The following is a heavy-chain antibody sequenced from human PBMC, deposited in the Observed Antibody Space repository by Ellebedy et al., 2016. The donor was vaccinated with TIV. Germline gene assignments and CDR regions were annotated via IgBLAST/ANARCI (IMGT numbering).Heavy chain of an antibody. J-gene: IGHJ4*02. Sequence: PGGSLRLSCAASGLTFSNNAMSRVRQAPGKGLEWVANINPDGSEKYYVDSVKGRFTISRDNSKNTLYLQMSSLRAEDTALYYCARDRINGIAVTSPGAYYFDYWGQGTLVTVSS. CDR3: ARDRINGIAVTSPGAYYFDY. V-gene: IGHV3-7*03. CDR1: GLTFSNNA. D-gene: IGHD6-19*01. CDR2: INPDGSEK.